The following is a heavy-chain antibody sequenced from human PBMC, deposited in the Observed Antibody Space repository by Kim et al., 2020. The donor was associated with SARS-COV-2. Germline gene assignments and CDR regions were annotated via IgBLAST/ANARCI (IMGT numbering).Heavy chain of an antibody. Sequence: SETLSLTCTVSGGSISSGGYYWSWIRQHPGKGLEGIGYIYYSGSTYYNPSLKRRVTISVDTSKNQFSLKLSSVTAADTAVYYCARGILITIFGVVAHLDYWGQGTLVTVSS. J-gene: IGHJ4*02. D-gene: IGHD3-3*01. CDR1: GGSISSGGYY. CDR3: ARGILITIFGVVAHLDY. CDR2: IYYSGST. V-gene: IGHV4-31*03.